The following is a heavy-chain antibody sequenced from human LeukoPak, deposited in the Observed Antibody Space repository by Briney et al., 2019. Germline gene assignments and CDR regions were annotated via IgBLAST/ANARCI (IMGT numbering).Heavy chain of an antibody. CDR2: IWYDGSNK. J-gene: IGHJ4*02. D-gene: IGHD3-3*01. V-gene: IGHV3-33*08. CDR3: ARTLYYDFWSGYFDY. Sequence: SGRSLRLSCAASGFTFSSYGMHWVRQAPGKGLEWVAVIWYDGSNKYYADSVKGRFTISRDNSKNTLYLQMNSLRAEDTAVYYCARTLYYDFWSGYFDYWGQGTLVTVSS. CDR1: GFTFSSYG.